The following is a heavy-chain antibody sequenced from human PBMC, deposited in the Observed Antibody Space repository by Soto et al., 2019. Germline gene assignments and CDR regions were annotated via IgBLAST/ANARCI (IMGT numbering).Heavy chain of an antibody. Sequence: TSETLSLTCAVYGGSFSGYYWSWIRQPPGKGLEWIGEINHSGSTNYNPSLKSRVTISVDTSKNQFSLKLSSVTAADTAVYYCARVEEGAARPTDYWGQGTLVTVSS. D-gene: IGHD6-6*01. V-gene: IGHV4-34*01. J-gene: IGHJ4*02. CDR2: INHSGST. CDR1: GGSFSGYY. CDR3: ARVEEGAARPTDY.